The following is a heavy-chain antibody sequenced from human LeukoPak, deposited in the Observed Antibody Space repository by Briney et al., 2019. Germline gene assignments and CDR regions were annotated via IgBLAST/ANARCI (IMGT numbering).Heavy chain of an antibody. CDR2: IYYSGST. J-gene: IGHJ3*02. V-gene: IGHV4-59*12. CDR3: ASLGGSGDDYVAFDI. D-gene: IGHD4-17*01. CDR1: GGSISSYY. Sequence: SETLSLTCTVPGGSISSYYWSWIRQPPGKGLEWIGYIYYSGSTNYNPSLKSRVTISVDKSKNQFSLKLSSVTAADTAVYYCASLGGSGDDYVAFDIWGQGTMVTVSS.